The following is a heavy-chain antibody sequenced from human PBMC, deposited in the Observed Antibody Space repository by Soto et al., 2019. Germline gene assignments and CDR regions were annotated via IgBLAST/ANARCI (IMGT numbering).Heavy chain of an antibody. Sequence: QVQLVQSGAEVKKPGSSVKVSCKASGGTFSGYAISWVRQAPGQGLEWMGGIIPIFGTANYAQKFQGRVTITADKSTSTAYMELSSLRSEDTAVYYCARIGGFVGTLLPDWYFDLWGRGTLVTVSS. CDR3: ARIGGFVGTLLPDWYFDL. J-gene: IGHJ2*01. CDR1: GGTFSGYA. V-gene: IGHV1-69*06. D-gene: IGHD3-16*01. CDR2: IIPIFGTA.